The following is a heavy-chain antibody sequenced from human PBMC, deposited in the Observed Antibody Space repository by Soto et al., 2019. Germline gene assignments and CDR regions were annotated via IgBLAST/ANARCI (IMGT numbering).Heavy chain of an antibody. V-gene: IGHV3-11*06. J-gene: IGHJ6*02. CDR2: ISSSSSYT. CDR3: ARDSRYCSSTSCQDANYYYYGMDV. D-gene: IGHD2-2*01. Sequence: GSLRLSCAASGFTFSDYYMSWIRQAPGKGLEWVSYISSSSSYTNYADSVKGRFTISRDNAKNSLYLQMNSLRAEDTAVYYCARDSRYCSSTSCQDANYYYYGMDVWGQGTTVTVSS. CDR1: GFTFSDYY.